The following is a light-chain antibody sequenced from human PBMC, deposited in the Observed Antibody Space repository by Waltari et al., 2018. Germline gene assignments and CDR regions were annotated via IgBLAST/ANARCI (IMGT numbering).Light chain of an antibody. Sequence: DIVMTQSPDSLAVSLGERATLNCKSSHGFLSSNNRHYLAWYQHKPGQPPKLLFYLASTRESGVPDRFSGSGSGTDFTLTISSLQAEDVAVYYCQQYLSAPLTFGQGTRLEIK. CDR3: QQYLSAPLT. CDR1: HGFLSSNNRHY. CDR2: LAS. V-gene: IGKV4-1*01. J-gene: IGKJ5*01.